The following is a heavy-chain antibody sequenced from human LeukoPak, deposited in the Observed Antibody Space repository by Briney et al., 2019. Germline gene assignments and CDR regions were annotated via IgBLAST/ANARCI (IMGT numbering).Heavy chain of an antibody. CDR3: ARGPDYYDSSGYYYTDFDY. CDR1: GGTFSSYA. J-gene: IGHJ4*02. CDR2: IIPIFGTA. V-gene: IGHV1-69*05. D-gene: IGHD3-22*01. Sequence: SVKVSCKASGGTFSSYAISWVRQAPGQGLEWMGRIIPIFGTANYAQKFQGRVTITTDESTSTAYMELSSLRSEDTAVYDCARGPDYYDSSGYYYTDFDYWGQGTLVTVSS.